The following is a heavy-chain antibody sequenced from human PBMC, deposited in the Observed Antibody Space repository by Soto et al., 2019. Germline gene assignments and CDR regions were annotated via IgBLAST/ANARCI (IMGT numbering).Heavy chain of an antibody. CDR2: ISYDGSNK. V-gene: IGHV3-30-3*01. J-gene: IGHJ4*02. Sequence: GSLRLSCAASGFTFSSYAMHWVRQAPGKGLEWVAVISYDGSNKYYADSVKGRFTISRDNSKNTLYLQMNSLRAEDTAVYYCARDRVIILFDYWGQGTLVTVSS. D-gene: IGHD3-10*01. CDR3: ARDRVIILFDY. CDR1: GFTFSSYA.